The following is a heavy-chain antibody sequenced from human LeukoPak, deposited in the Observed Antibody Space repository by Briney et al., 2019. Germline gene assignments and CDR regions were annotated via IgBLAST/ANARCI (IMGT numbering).Heavy chain of an antibody. CDR2: ISWNSGSI. J-gene: IGHJ4*02. V-gene: IGHV3-9*01. CDR3: AKDRSSSGYSPLDY. Sequence: GGSLRLSCAASGFTFDDYAMHWVRQAPGKGLEWVSGISWNSGSIGYADSVKGRFTISRDNAKNSLYLHMNSLRAEDTALYYCAKDRSSSGYSPLDYWGQGTLVTVSS. CDR1: GFTFDDYA. D-gene: IGHD3-22*01.